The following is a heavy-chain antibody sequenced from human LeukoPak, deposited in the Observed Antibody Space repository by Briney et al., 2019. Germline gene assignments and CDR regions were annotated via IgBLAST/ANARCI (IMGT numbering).Heavy chain of an antibody. CDR3: ARDHMTTVTMGY. CDR1: GYTFTSYG. V-gene: IGHV1-18*01. D-gene: IGHD4-17*01. Sequence: ASVKVSCKASGYTFTSYGISWVRQAPGQGLEWMGWISAYNGKTNYAQKLKGRVTMTTDTSTSTDYMGLRSLRYDDTAVYYCARDHMTTVTMGYWGQGTLVTVSS. CDR2: ISAYNGKT. J-gene: IGHJ4*02.